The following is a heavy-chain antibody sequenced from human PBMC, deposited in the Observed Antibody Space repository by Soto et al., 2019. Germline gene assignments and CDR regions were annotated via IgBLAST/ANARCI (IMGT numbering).Heavy chain of an antibody. CDR3: AKDLGGYSDAFDI. D-gene: IGHD3-16*01. CDR2: ISGSGGST. CDR1: GFTFSSYA. V-gene: IGHV3-23*01. Sequence: PGGSLRLSCAASGFTFSSYAMSWVRQAPGKGLEWVSAISGSGGSTYYAESVKGRFTISRDNSKNTLYLQMNSLRAEDTAVYYCAKDLGGYSDAFDIWGQGTMVTVSS. J-gene: IGHJ3*02.